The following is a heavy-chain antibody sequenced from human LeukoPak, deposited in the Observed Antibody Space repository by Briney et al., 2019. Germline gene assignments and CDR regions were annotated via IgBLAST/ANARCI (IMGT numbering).Heavy chain of an antibody. CDR3: ASRRYVDTAMSGAFDI. Sequence: GASVKVSCKVSGYTLTELSMHWVRQAPGKGLEWMGGFDPEDGETIYAQKFQGRVTMTEDTSTDTAYMELSSLRSEDTAVYYCASRRYVDTAMSGAFDIWGQGTMVTVSS. V-gene: IGHV1-24*01. J-gene: IGHJ3*02. D-gene: IGHD5-18*01. CDR1: GYTLTELS. CDR2: FDPEDGET.